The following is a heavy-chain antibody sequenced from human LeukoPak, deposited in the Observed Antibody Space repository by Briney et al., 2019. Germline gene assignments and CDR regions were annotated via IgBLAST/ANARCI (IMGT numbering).Heavy chain of an antibody. CDR2: IYSGGST. J-gene: IGHJ6*02. CDR3: ARVRQSDYYYYGMDV. CDR1: GGSFSGYY. Sequence: PSETLSLTCAVYGGSFSGYYWSWIRQAPGKGLEWVSVIYSGGSTYYADSVKGGFTISRDNSKNTLYLQMNSLRAEDTAVYYCARVRQSDYYYYGMDVWGQGTTVTVSS. V-gene: IGHV3-66*01.